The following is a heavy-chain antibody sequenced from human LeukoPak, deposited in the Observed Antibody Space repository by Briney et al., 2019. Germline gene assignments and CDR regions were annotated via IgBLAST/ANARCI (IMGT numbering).Heavy chain of an antibody. CDR1: GFTFSSYA. V-gene: IGHV3-30*01. CDR3: ARDQGGGLVVPAAVFDY. J-gene: IGHJ4*02. Sequence: GGSLRLSCAASGFTFSSYAMHWVRQAPGKGLEWVAVISYDGSSKYYADSVKGRFTISRDNSKNTLYLQMNSLRAEDTAAYYCARDQGGGLVVPAAVFDYWGQGALVTVSS. D-gene: IGHD2-2*01. CDR2: ISYDGSSK.